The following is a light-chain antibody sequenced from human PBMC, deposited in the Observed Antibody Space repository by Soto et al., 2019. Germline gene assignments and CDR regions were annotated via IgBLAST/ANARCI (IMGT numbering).Light chain of an antibody. Sequence: QSALTQPASVSGSPGQSITISCTGTSSDVGGYYYVSWYQHHPGKAPKLMIYQVSNRPSGVSNCFSGSKSGNTASLTISGLQAEDEADYYCSSYTSSNTFDVFGTGTKLTVL. CDR2: QVS. CDR3: SSYTSSNTFDV. CDR1: SSDVGGYYY. J-gene: IGLJ1*01. V-gene: IGLV2-14*01.